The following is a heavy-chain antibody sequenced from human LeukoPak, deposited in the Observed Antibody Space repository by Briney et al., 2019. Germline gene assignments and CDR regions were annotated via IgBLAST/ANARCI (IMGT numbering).Heavy chain of an antibody. CDR2: FDPEDGEK. J-gene: IGHJ5*02. CDR1: GYTLTELS. Sequence: ASVKVSCKVSGYTLTELSMHWVRQAPGKGLEWMGGFDPEDGEKRYAQKFQGRVTMTEDTSTDTAYMELSSLRSEDTAVYYCATFRFGPRQFDPWGQGTLVAVSS. CDR3: ATFRFGPRQFDP. D-gene: IGHD3-3*01. V-gene: IGHV1-24*01.